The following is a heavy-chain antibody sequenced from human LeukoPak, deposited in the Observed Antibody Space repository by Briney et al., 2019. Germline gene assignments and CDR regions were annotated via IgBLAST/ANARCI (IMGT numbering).Heavy chain of an antibody. V-gene: IGHV4-59*08. J-gene: IGHJ4*02. D-gene: IGHD3-10*01. CDR1: GGSISSYY. CDR3: ARRASGATFDY. Sequence: PSETLSLTCTVSGGSISSYYWSWIRQPPGKGLEWIGYIYYSGSTNYNPSLKSRVTISVDTSKNQFSLKLSSVTAADTAVYYCARRASGATFDYWGQGTWSPSPQ. CDR2: IYYSGST.